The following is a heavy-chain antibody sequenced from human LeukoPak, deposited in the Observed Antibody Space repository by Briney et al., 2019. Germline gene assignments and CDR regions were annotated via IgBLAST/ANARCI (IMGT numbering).Heavy chain of an antibody. CDR1: GFTSSSYW. Sequence: GGSLRLSCAASGFTSSSYWMSWVRQAPGKGLEWVANIKQDGSEKYYVDSVKGRFTISRDNAKNSLYLQMNSLRAEDTAVYYCASLGSGSYRFDPWGQGTLVTVSS. V-gene: IGHV3-7*03. J-gene: IGHJ5*02. CDR2: IKQDGSEK. D-gene: IGHD3-10*01. CDR3: ASLGSGSYRFDP.